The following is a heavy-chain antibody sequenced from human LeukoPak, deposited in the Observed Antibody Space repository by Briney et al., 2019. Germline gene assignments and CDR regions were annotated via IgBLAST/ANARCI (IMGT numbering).Heavy chain of an antibody. CDR2: FDPEDGET. V-gene: IGHV1-24*01. CDR1: GYTLTELS. D-gene: IGHD6-19*01. J-gene: IGHJ4*02. CDR3: ATADVAVAGTPDY. Sequence: GASVKVSCKVSGYTLTELSMHWARQAPGKGLEWMGRFDPEDGETIYAQKFQGGVTMTEDTSTNTAYMELSSLRSEDTAVYYCATADVAVAGTPDYWGQGTLVTVSS.